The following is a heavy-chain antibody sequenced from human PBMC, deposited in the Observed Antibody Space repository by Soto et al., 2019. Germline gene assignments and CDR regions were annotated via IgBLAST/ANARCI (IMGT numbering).Heavy chain of an antibody. CDR1: GGSFSGYF. CDR2: VNHNGRN. CDR3: ARGGSSDWQVAFDF. V-gene: IGHV4-34*01. D-gene: IGHD6-19*01. Sequence: PSETLSLTCTVYGGSFSGYFWNWIRQCPGKGLEWIGKVNHNGRNNYNPSLKSRVTISMDMSKNQFSLKLTSVTAADTAVYYCARGGSSDWQVAFDFWGQGTMVTVSS. J-gene: IGHJ3*01.